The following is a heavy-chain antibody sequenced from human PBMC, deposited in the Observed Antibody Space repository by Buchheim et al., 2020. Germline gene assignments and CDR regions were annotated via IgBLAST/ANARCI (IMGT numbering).Heavy chain of an antibody. V-gene: IGHV4-39*07. Sequence: HLHLQESGPGLVKPSETLSLTCSVSGDSIRSSAYFWGWIHQFPGRALEWIASINYSGRAFYNPSLESRVTMSLDTSNNQFSLKLHSVTAADTAVYYCAREGWGAKSEDDDWGPGTL. CDR1: GDSIRSSAYF. CDR2: INYSGRA. D-gene: IGHD3-16*01. CDR3: AREGWGAKSEDDD. J-gene: IGHJ4*02.